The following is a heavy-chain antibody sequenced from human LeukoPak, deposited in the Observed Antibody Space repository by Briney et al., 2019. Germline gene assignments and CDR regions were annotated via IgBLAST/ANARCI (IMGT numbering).Heavy chain of an antibody. CDR3: ARAADTNYYYYMDV. V-gene: IGHV4-4*07. CDR1: GGSISSYY. J-gene: IGHJ6*03. Sequence: PSETLSLTRTVSGGSISSYYWSWIRQPAGKGLEWIGRIYTSGSTNYNPSLKSRVTISVDKSKNQFSLKLSSVTAADTAVYYCARAADTNYYYYMDVWGKGTTVTVSS. D-gene: IGHD3-3*01. CDR2: IYTSGST.